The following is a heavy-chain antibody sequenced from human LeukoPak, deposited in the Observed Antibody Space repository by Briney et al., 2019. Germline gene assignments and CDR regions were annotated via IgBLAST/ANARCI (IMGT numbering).Heavy chain of an antibody. J-gene: IGHJ3*02. CDR3: ARIYNDFRSGPDLNDAFDI. V-gene: IGHV4-59*01. CDR1: GGSISSYY. Sequence: PSETLSLTCTVSGGSISSYYWSWIRQPPGKGLEWIGYIYYSGSTNYNPSLKSRVTISVDTSKNQFSLKLSSVTAADTAVYYCARIYNDFRSGPDLNDAFDIWGQGTMVTVSS. D-gene: IGHD3-3*01. CDR2: IYYSGST.